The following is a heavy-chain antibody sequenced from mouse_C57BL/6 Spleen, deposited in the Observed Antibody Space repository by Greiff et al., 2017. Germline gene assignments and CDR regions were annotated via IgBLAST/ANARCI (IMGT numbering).Heavy chain of an antibody. Sequence: EVKLVESGPGLVKPSQSLSLTCSVTGYSITSGYYWNWIRQFPGNKLEWMGYISYDGSNNYNPSLKNRISITRDTSKNQFFLKLNSVTTEDTATYYCARDLDYYGSRGFAYWGQGTLVTVSA. CDR3: ARDLDYYGSRGFAY. CDR2: ISYDGSN. V-gene: IGHV3-6*01. D-gene: IGHD1-1*01. J-gene: IGHJ3*01. CDR1: GYSITSGYY.